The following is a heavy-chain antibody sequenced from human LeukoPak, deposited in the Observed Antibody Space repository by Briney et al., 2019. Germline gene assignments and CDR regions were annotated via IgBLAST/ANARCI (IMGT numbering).Heavy chain of an antibody. CDR1: GGSVSDSSYY. V-gene: IGHV4-39*07. J-gene: IGHJ4*02. CDR3: GSSHGSSWYDF. Sequence: PSETLSVICTVSGGSVSDSSYYWGWIRQPPGKGLEWIGSFYYTGGTYYSPSFRSRVIISADTSKNQFSLYFHSVTAADTAVYFCGSSHGSSWYDFWGQGTLVTVSS. D-gene: IGHD6-13*01. CDR2: FYYTGGT.